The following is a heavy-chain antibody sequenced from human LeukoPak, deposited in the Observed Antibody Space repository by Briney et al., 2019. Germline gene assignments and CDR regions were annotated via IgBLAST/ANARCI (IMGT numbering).Heavy chain of an antibody. V-gene: IGHV4-39*01. CDR3: ARSLIVVVPAAQSAFDI. D-gene: IGHD2-2*01. Sequence: SETLSLTCTVSGDSINNNNYYWGWIRQPPGEGLEWIGNIYYNGRTYYSPSLKSRGTISVDTSNNQFSLKLNSVTAADTAVYYCARSLIVVVPAAQSAFDIWGQGTMVTVSS. CDR1: GDSINNNNYY. CDR2: IYYNGRT. J-gene: IGHJ3*02.